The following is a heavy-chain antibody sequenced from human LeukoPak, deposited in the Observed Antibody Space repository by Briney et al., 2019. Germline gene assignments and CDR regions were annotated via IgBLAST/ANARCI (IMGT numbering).Heavy chain of an antibody. Sequence: GGSLRLSCAASGFTFSSYSMNWVRQAPGKGLEWVSYISSSSSTIYYADSVKGRFTISRDNAKNSLYLQMNSLRAEDTAVYYCARDRNAVVSAAIKYWGQGTLVTVSS. J-gene: IGHJ4*02. CDR3: ARDRNAVVSAAIKY. CDR2: ISSSSSTI. D-gene: IGHD2-2*01. V-gene: IGHV3-48*01. CDR1: GFTFSSYS.